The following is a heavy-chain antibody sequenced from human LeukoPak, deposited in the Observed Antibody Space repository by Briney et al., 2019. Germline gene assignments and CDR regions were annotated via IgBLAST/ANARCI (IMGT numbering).Heavy chain of an antibody. V-gene: IGHV1-18*01. Sequence: ASVTVSYKASGYTFTNYGISWVRQAPGQGLEWLGWLSAYNGNTNYAQKLQGRVTMTTDTSTSTAYMELRSLRSDDTAVYYGARVEADRDFDWLHYYYGMDVWDQGTTVTVSS. D-gene: IGHD3-9*01. CDR2: LSAYNGNT. CDR3: ARVEADRDFDWLHYYYGMDV. CDR1: GYTFTNYG. J-gene: IGHJ6*02.